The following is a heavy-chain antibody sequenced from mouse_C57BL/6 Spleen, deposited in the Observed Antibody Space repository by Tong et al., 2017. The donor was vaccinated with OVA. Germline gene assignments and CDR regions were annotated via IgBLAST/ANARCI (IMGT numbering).Heavy chain of an antibody. CDR1: GFTFTDYY. CDR2: IRNKANGYTT. Sequence: EVQLQESGGGLVQPGGSLSLSCAASGFTFTDYYMSWVRQPPGKALEWLGFIRNKANGYTTEYSASVKGRFTISRDNSQSSLYLQMNALRAEDSATYYCARSPPYDYYAMDYWGQGTSVTVSS. CDR3: ARSPPYDYYAMDY. D-gene: IGHD6-5*01. V-gene: IGHV7-3*01. J-gene: IGHJ4*01.